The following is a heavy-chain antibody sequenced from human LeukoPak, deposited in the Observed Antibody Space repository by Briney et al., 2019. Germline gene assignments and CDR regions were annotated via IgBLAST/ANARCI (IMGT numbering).Heavy chain of an antibody. CDR3: ARAYRSSGYQS. V-gene: IGHV3-13*01. CDR1: GFSFRSYG. CDR2: IGTAGDT. J-gene: IGHJ5*02. Sequence: GGSLRLSCAASGFSFRSYGMHWVRQAPGKGLEWVSAIGTAGDTYYPGSVKGRFTISRENAKNSLYLQMNSLRAGDTAVYYCARAYRSSGYQSWGQGTLVTVSS. D-gene: IGHD3-22*01.